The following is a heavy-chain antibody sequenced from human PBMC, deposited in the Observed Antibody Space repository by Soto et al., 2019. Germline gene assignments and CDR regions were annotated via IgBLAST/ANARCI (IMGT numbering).Heavy chain of an antibody. CDR1: GGSFSGYY. Sequence: LSLTCAVYGGSFSGYYWSWIRQPPGKGLEWIGEINHSGSTNYNPSLKSRVTISVDTSKNQFSLKLSSVTAADTAVYYCARASMTTVTTDYWGQGTLVTVSS. J-gene: IGHJ4*02. CDR2: INHSGST. D-gene: IGHD4-4*01. V-gene: IGHV4-34*01. CDR3: ARASMTTVTTDY.